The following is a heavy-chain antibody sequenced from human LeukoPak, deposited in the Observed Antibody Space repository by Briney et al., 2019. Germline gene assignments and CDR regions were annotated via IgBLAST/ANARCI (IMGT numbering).Heavy chain of an antibody. D-gene: IGHD4-17*01. Sequence: ASPTVSCKASGYTFTDYYMHWVRQAPGQGLEWMGWINPNSGGTNYAQKFQGRVTMTRDTSISTAYMELSRLRSDDTAVYYCARGVTKDFQYWGQGTLVTVSS. CDR3: ARGVTKDFQY. CDR1: GYTFTDYY. V-gene: IGHV1-2*02. J-gene: IGHJ1*01. CDR2: INPNSGGT.